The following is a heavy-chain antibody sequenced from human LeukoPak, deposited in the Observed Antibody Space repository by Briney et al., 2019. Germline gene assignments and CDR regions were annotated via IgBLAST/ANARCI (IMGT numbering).Heavy chain of an antibody. CDR3: AKDRPNYYGSNGHYYTRDGDY. Sequence: PGGSLRLSCAASGFIFSNYAMSWVRQTPGKGLEWVSSISGSSDYTFYEDSVKGRFTISRDNYKNTLYLQMNSLRAEDTAIYYCAKDRPNYYGSNGHYYTRDGDYWGQGTLVTVSS. CDR2: ISGSSDYT. J-gene: IGHJ4*02. CDR1: GFIFSNYA. D-gene: IGHD3-22*01. V-gene: IGHV3-23*01.